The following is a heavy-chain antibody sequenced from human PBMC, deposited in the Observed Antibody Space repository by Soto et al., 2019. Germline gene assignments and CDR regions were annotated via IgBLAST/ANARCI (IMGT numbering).Heavy chain of an antibody. CDR2: INPNSGGT. Sequence: ASVKVSCNASGYTFTGYYMHWVRQAPGQGLEWMGWINPNSGGTNYAQKFQGWVTMTRDTSISTAYMELSRLRSDDTSVYYCAREREGMSSGGTRYSGSYNYYYYGMDVWGQGTTVTVSS. J-gene: IGHJ6*02. D-gene: IGHD1-26*01. V-gene: IGHV1-2*04. CDR1: GYTFTGYY. CDR3: AREREGMSSGGTRYSGSYNYYYYGMDV.